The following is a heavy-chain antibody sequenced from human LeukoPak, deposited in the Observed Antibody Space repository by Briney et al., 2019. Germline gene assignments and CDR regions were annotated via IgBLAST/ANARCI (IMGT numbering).Heavy chain of an antibody. V-gene: IGHV3-74*01. CDR1: GFTFSSYW. D-gene: IGHD3-22*01. CDR3: ARVSGIVVQTGYFGY. Sequence: PGGSLRLSCAASGFTFSSYWMHWVRQAPGKGLVWVSRINSDGSSTSYADSVKGRFTISRDNAKNTLYLQMNSLRAEDTAVYYCARVSGIVVQTGYFGYWGQGTLVTVSS. CDR2: INSDGSST. J-gene: IGHJ4*02.